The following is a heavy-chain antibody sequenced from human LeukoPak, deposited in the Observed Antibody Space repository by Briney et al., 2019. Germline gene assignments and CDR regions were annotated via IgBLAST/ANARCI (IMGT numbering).Heavy chain of an antibody. CDR2: ISSSSSYI. Sequence: GGSLRLSCAASGFTFSSYSMNWVRQAPGKGLEWVSSISSSSSYIYYADSVKGRFTISRDNAKNSLYLQMNSLRAEDTAVYYCARVVSTGTTRSFDYWGQGTLVTVSS. CDR1: GFTFSSYS. D-gene: IGHD1-7*01. V-gene: IGHV3-21*01. J-gene: IGHJ4*02. CDR3: ARVVSTGTTRSFDY.